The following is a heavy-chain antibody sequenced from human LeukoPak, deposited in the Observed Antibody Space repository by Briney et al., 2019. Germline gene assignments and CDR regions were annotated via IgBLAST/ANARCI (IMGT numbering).Heavy chain of an antibody. D-gene: IGHD1-26*01. CDR2: ISAYNGNT. Sequence: ASVKVSCKASGYTFTSYGISWVRQAPGQGLEWMGWISAYNGNTNYAQKLQGRVTMTTDTSTSTAYMELRSLRSDDTAVYYCARWIGAPRKWELRSGYFDYWGQGTLVTVSS. V-gene: IGHV1-18*01. J-gene: IGHJ4*02. CDR3: ARWIGAPRKWELRSGYFDY. CDR1: GYTFTSYG.